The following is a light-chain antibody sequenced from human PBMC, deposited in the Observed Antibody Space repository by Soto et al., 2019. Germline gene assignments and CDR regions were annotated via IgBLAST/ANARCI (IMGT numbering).Light chain of an antibody. CDR1: QSVRSN. V-gene: IGKV3-20*01. J-gene: IGKJ1*01. Sequence: IVMTQSPATLSVSPGERATVSCRASQSVRSNLAWYQQRPGQAPRLLIYGASSRATGIPDRFSGSGSGTEFTLTISRLEPEDFAVYYCQQYGSSSWTFAQGTKVDIK. CDR2: GAS. CDR3: QQYGSSSWT.